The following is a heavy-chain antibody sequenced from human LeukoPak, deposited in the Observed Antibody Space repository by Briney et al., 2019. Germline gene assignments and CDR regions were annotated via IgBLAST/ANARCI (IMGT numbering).Heavy chain of an antibody. CDR1: GYTFTFYY. D-gene: IGHD3-16*01. Sequence: GASVTVSCKASGYTFTFYYKHWVRQAPGQGLEWIGWNNPNSGDTKYSQKFQGRVTMTRDTSISTAYMELSRLRSDDTAVYCCATQMSSYLRGTDFDYWGQGTLVTVSS. V-gene: IGHV1-2*02. J-gene: IGHJ4*02. CDR3: ATQMSSYLRGTDFDY. CDR2: NNPNSGDT.